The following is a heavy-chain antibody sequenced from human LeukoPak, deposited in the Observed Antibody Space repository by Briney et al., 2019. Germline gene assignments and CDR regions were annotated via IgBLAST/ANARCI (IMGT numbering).Heavy chain of an antibody. CDR1: GFTFSGSA. J-gene: IGHJ3*02. Sequence: GGSLRLSCAASGFTFSGSAMHWVRQASGKGLEWVGRIRSKANSYATAYAASVKGRFTISRDDSKNTAYLQMNSLKTEDTAVYYCIVATVTTELPEDAFDIWGQGTMVTVSS. CDR2: IRSKANSYAT. V-gene: IGHV3-73*01. D-gene: IGHD4-17*01. CDR3: IVATVTTELPEDAFDI.